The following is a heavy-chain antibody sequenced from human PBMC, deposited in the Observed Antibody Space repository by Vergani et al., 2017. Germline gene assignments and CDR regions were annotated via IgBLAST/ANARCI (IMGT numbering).Heavy chain of an antibody. CDR3: ARDSRYGRDGFDI. V-gene: IGHV3-21*01. J-gene: IGHJ3*02. D-gene: IGHD6-13*01. Sequence: EVQLVESGGGLVKPGGSLRLSCAASGFTFSSYRMNWVRQAPGKGLEWVSSISSSTSYIYYADSVKGRFTISRDNAKNSLYLQMNSLRAEDTAVYYCARDSRYGRDGFDIWGQGTMVTVSS. CDR1: GFTFSSYR. CDR2: ISSSTSYI.